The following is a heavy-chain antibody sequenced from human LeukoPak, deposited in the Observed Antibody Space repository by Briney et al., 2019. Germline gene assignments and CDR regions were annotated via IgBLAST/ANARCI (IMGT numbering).Heavy chain of an antibody. CDR3: AKGTRGYSAYTFDY. V-gene: IGHV3-23*01. CDR2: ISVSGGTT. CDR1: GFTFSDYA. Sequence: GGSQRLSCAASGFTFSDYAMSWVSQAPGEGLEWVSVISVSGGTTYYADSVKGRFTISRDSSKNTLYLQMTSLRADDTAVYYCAKGTRGYSAYTFDYRGQGALVTVSS. J-gene: IGHJ4*02. D-gene: IGHD5-12*01.